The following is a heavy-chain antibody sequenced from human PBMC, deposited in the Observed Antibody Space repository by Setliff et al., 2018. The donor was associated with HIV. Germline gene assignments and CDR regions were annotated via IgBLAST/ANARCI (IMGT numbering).Heavy chain of an antibody. CDR2: INVDGSSI. CDR3: ARLPQDVRSSIDF. V-gene: IGHV3-74*01. CDR1: GFTFTDYW. Sequence: GGSLRLSCAASGFTFTDYWMHWVRQVPGQGLVWVSRINVDGSSISYADSMKGRFTISRDNAKNTLFLQMNSLRAEDTAVYYCARLPQDVRSSIDFWGQGTLVTVSS. J-gene: IGHJ4*02. D-gene: IGHD6-6*01.